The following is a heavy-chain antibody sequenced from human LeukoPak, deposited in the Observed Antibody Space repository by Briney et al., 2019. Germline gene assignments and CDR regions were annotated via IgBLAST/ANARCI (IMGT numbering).Heavy chain of an antibody. CDR3: ARGRGYSYGWGSDYYYYYMDV. V-gene: IGHV4-4*02. CDR1: GGSISSSNW. D-gene: IGHD5-18*01. CDR2: INHSGST. J-gene: IGHJ6*03. Sequence: SETLSLTCAVSGGSISSSNWWSWVRQPPGKGLEWIGEINHSGSTNYNPSLKSRVTISVDTSKNQFSLKLSSVTAADTAVYYCARGRGYSYGWGSDYYYYYMDVWGKGTTVTVSS.